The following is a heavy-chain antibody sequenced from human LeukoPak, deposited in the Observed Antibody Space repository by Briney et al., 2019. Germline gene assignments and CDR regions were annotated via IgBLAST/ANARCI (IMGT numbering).Heavy chain of an antibody. J-gene: IGHJ4*02. V-gene: IGHV4-59*08. CDR2: IYYSGST. CDR1: GYSISSYY. Sequence: PSETLSLTCTVSGYSISSYYWSWIRQPPGKGLEWIGYIYYSGSTNYNPSLKSRVTISVDTPKNQFSLKLSSVTAADTAVYYCARHGRNWKIDYWGQGTLVTVSS. CDR3: ARHGRNWKIDY. D-gene: IGHD1-20*01.